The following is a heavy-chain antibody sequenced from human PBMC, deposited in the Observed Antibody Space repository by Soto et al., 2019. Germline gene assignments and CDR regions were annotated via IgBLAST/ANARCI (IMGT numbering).Heavy chain of an antibody. V-gene: IGHV1-69*06. D-gene: IGHD2-2*01. CDR1: GGTFNNYV. Sequence: QVQLVPSGAEVKKPGSSVKVSCRASGGTFNNYVINWVRQAHGQGLEWMAGIIPIFGTPNYAQKFQGRVTITADKSTSTAYMYLNSLRSEDTAVYYCAGRCDCTNCLAHFPYWGQGTLVTVSS. J-gene: IGHJ4*02. CDR3: AGRCDCTNCLAHFPY. CDR2: IIPIFGTP.